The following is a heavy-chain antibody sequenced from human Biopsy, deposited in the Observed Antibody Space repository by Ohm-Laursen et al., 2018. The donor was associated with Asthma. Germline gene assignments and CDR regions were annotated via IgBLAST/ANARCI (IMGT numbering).Heavy chain of an antibody. D-gene: IGHD3-10*01. CDR3: ARAVDYSHYYGIDV. CDR1: GYTFNSAG. V-gene: IGHV1-18*01. CDR2: ISVYNGNT. Sequence: ESSVKVSCKTSGYTFNSAGITWARQAPGQGLEWMGWISVYNGNTKVAQKLQDRVTMITDTSTSTAYMELRSLRSDDTAEYFCARAVDYSHYYGIDVWGQGTTVTVS. J-gene: IGHJ6*02.